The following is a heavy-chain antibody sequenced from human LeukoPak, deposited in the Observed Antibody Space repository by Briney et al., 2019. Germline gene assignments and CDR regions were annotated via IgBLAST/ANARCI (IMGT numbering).Heavy chain of an antibody. CDR3: AKAPLDTATGNMYYFDY. V-gene: IGHV3-23*01. Sequence: GGSLRLSCAASGFTFSSYAMSWVRQAPGKGLEWVSAISGSDGSAYYADSVKGRFTISRDNSKYTLYLQMNSLRAEDTAVYYCAKAPLDTATGNMYYFDYWGQGTLVTVSS. D-gene: IGHD5-18*01. CDR2: ISGSDGSA. CDR1: GFTFSSYA. J-gene: IGHJ4*02.